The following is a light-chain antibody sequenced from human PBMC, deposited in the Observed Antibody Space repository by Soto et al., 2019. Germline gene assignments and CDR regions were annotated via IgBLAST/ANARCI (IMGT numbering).Light chain of an antibody. CDR1: QSVSSNY. CDR3: QQYGRSPYT. V-gene: IGKV3-20*01. CDR2: DAS. Sequence: EIVLTQSPGTLSLSPGERATLSCRASQSVSSNYLAWYQQKPGQAPRLLIYDASTRATGIPDRFSGSGSGTDFTLTISRLEPEDFAVYYCQQYGRSPYTFGQGTKVEIK. J-gene: IGKJ2*01.